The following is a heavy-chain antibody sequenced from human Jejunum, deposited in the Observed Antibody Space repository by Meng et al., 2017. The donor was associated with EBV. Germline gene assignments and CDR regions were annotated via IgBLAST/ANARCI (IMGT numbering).Heavy chain of an antibody. V-gene: IGHV1-8*01. CDR2: MNPNSGNR. CDR1: GYTFTSYD. Sequence: QGQLGQAGAEVKNPGASVKVSCKPSGYTFTSYDINWVRQATGQGLEWMGWMNPNSGNRGYAQKFQGRLTMTSDTSISTAYMELSSLISEDTALYYCVVGTIDMTFNYWGQGMLVTVSS. CDR3: VVGTIDMTFNY. D-gene: IGHD2-21*02. J-gene: IGHJ4*02.